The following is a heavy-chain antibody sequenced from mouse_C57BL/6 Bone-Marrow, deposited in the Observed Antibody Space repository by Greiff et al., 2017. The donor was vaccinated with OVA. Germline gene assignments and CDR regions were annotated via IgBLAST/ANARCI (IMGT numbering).Heavy chain of an antibody. Sequence: EVKLVESGGGLVKPGGSLKLSCAASGFTFSSYAMSWVRQTPEKRLEWVANISDGGSYTYYPDNVKGRFTISRDNAKNNLYLQMSHLKSEDTAMYYCARDRWLLWYFDVWGTGTTVTVSS. CDR3: ARDRWLLWYFDV. CDR1: GFTFSSYA. CDR2: ISDGGSYT. D-gene: IGHD2-3*01. V-gene: IGHV5-4*01. J-gene: IGHJ1*03.